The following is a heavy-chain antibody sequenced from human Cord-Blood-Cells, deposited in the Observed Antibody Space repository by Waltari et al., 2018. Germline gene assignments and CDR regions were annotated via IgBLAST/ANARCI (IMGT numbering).Heavy chain of an antibody. D-gene: IGHD3-10*01. CDR3: ARGLEFVY. J-gene: IGHJ4*02. CDR1: GGSFSGYY. CDR2: INHSGST. V-gene: IGHV4-34*01. Sequence: QVQLQQWGAGLLKPSETLSLTCAVYGGSFSGYYWSWIRQPPGKGLEWIGEINHSGSTNYNPSLKSRVTISVDTSKNQFSLKLSSVTAADTAVYYCARGLEFVYWGQGTLVTVSS.